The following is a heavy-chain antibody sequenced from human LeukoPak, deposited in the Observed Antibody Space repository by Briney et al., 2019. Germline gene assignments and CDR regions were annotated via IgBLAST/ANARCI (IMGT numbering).Heavy chain of an antibody. CDR1: VGSISSGGYS. Sequence: SETLSLTCAVSVGSISSGGYSWSWIRQPPGKGLEWVGYIYHSGSTYSNPSLKSRVTISVDRSKNQFSLKLSSVTAADTAVYYCARFVTVKGWFDPWGQGTLVTVSS. CDR2: IYHSGST. V-gene: IGHV4-30-2*01. D-gene: IGHD4-17*01. J-gene: IGHJ5*02. CDR3: ARFVTVKGWFDP.